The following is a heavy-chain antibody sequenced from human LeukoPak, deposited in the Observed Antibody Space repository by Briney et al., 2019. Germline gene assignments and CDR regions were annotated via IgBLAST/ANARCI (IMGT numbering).Heavy chain of an antibody. D-gene: IGHD1-26*01. J-gene: IGHJ4*02. CDR1: GFTFSSYG. CDR3: ALSGIFSSAGFDY. Sequence: GGSLRLSCAASGFTFSSYGMHWVRQAPGKGLEWVSTISDSGGSTYYADSVKGRFTISRDNSKNTLYLQMNSLRAEDTAVYYCALSGIFSSAGFDYWGQGTLVTVSS. CDR2: ISDSGGST. V-gene: IGHV3-23*01.